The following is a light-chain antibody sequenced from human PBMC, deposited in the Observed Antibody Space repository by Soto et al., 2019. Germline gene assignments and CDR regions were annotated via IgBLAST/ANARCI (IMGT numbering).Light chain of an antibody. Sequence: EIVMTPSPATLSVSPGERATLSCRASQSVSSKLAWYQQKPGQAPRLLIYGASTRATGIPARFSGSGSGTEFTLTISSLQSEDFSVYYCQQYNNWPPITFGQGTRLEIK. CDR2: GAS. CDR1: QSVSSK. J-gene: IGKJ5*01. CDR3: QQYNNWPPIT. V-gene: IGKV3-15*01.